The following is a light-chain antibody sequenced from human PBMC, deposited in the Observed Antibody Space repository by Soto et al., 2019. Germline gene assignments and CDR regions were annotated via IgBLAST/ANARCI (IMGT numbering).Light chain of an antibody. J-gene: IGKJ1*01. V-gene: IGKV3-20*01. CDR3: QHYGASRT. CDR2: GAS. Sequence: EIVLAQSPGTLSLSPGERATLSCRASQSVSSNYLAWYQQKPCQAPRLLIYGASSRATGIPDRFSGSGSGTDFTLTISRLEPEDFAVYYCQHYGASRTFGQGTKVDI. CDR1: QSVSSNY.